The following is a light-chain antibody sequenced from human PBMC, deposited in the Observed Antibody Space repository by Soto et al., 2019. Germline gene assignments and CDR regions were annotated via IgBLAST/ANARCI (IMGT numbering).Light chain of an antibody. Sequence: EIQMNQSPSSLSASVGDRVTSTFPVSQSISSYLNWYQQKPGKAPKLLIYKASTLKSGVPSRFSGSGSGTDFTLTISRLEPEDFAVYYCQQYGSSPRGVTFGPGTRWIS. CDR2: KAS. CDR1: QSISSY. CDR3: QQYGSSPRGVT. V-gene: IGKV1-39*01. J-gene: IGKJ3*01.